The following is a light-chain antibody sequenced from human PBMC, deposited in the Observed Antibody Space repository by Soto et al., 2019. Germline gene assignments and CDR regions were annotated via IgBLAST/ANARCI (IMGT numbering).Light chain of an antibody. CDR2: EVS. CDR3: MQSIQIPLT. CDR1: QSRLHSDGKSD. J-gene: IGKJ3*01. Sequence: DIVMTQTPLSLSVTPGQPASISCKSSQSRLHSDGKSDLYWYLQNPGQPPQLLIDEVSNRFSGVPDRFSGSGSGTDFTLKISRVEAEDVGVYYCMQSIQIPLTFGPGTKVDIK. V-gene: IGKV2D-29*01.